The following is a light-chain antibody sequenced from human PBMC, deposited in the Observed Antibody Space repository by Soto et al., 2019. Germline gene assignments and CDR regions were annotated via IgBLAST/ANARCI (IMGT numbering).Light chain of an antibody. CDR1: SSDVGGFNS. V-gene: IGLV2-14*03. CDR2: DVV. CDR3: SSYTSTMTNV. J-gene: IGLJ1*01. Sequence: QSVLTQPASFSGSPGQSITISCTGTSSDVGGFNSVSWYQLRPGTAPKLILYDVVDRPSGVSYRFSGSKSGNTASLTISGLQAADEADYFCSSYTSTMTNVFGSGTKVTDL.